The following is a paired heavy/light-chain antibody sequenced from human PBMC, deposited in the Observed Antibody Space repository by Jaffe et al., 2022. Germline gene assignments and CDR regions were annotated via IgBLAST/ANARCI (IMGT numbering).Light chain of an antibody. CDR3: QQLNSYLSYT. CDR1: QGISSY. V-gene: IGKV1-9*01. J-gene: IGKJ2*01. Sequence: DIQLTQSPSFLSASVGDRVTITCRASQGISSYLAWYQQKPGKAPKLLIYAASTLQSGVPSRFSGSGSGTEFTLTISSLQPEDFATYYCQQLNSYLSYTFGQGTKLEIK. CDR2: AAS.
Heavy chain of an antibody. CDR1: GYSFTSYW. CDR2: IYPGDSDT. D-gene: IGHD6-13*01. J-gene: IGHJ4*02. V-gene: IGHV5-51*01. Sequence: EVQLVQSGAEVKKPGESLKISCKGSGYSFTSYWIGWVRQMPGKGLEWMGIIYPGDSDTRYSPSFQGQVTISADKSISTAYLQWSSLKASDTAMYYCVRQYSSSWYPPFFDYWGQGTLVTVSS. CDR3: VRQYSSSWYPPFFDY.